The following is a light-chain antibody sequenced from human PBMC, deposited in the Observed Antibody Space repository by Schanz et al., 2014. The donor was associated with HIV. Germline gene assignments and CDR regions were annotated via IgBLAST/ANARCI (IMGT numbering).Light chain of an antibody. CDR2: ATS. CDR3: QQRSNWPSYT. Sequence: EIVLTQSPGSLSLSPGGRATLSCGASQRLSSSYLAWYQQKRDQPPRLVIYATSTRAAGIPDRFSGTGSGTDFTLIISRLEPEDFALYYCQQRSNWPSYTFGQGTKLEIK. V-gene: IGKV3D-20*02. J-gene: IGKJ2*01. CDR1: QRLSSSY.